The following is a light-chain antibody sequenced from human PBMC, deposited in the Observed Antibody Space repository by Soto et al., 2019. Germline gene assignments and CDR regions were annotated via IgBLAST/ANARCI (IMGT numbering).Light chain of an antibody. V-gene: IGKV3-20*01. J-gene: IGKJ2*01. Sequence: EVVLTQSPGTLSLSPGERATLSCRASRTVDGNYLAWYHQKPGQAPRLLIHSASTRAPGIPDRFSVSGSGTDFTLTISSLQSEDFAVYYCQQFSNNHWPPYTFGQGTKVDIK. CDR3: QQFSNNHWPPYT. CDR2: SAS. CDR1: RTVDGNY.